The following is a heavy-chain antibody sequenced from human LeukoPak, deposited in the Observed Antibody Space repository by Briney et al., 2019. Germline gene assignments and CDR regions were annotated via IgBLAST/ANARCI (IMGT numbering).Heavy chain of an antibody. CDR1: GFTFSSYS. J-gene: IGHJ3*02. V-gene: IGHV3-48*02. CDR2: ISSSNNTK. CDR3: AKISGVAPI. Sequence: GGSLRLSCAASGFTFSSYSMNWVRQAPGKGLEWVSHISSSNNTKYYADSVKGRFTISRDNAKNSLYLQMNSLRDEDTALYYCAKISGVAPIWGQGTMVTVSS. D-gene: IGHD5-12*01.